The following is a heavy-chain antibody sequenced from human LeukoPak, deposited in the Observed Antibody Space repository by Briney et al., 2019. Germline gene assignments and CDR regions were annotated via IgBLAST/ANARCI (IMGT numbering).Heavy chain of an antibody. D-gene: IGHD1-26*01. CDR1: GYTFTSYG. V-gene: IGHV1-18*01. CDR2: ISSYNGNT. CDR3: ARDDSGAYDI. Sequence: ASVKVSFKASGYTFTSYGISWVRQAPGQGLEWMGWISSYNGNTNFAQKLQGRVTMTTDTSTSTAYMELRSLRSDDTAVYYCARDDSGAYDIWGQGTMVTVSS. J-gene: IGHJ3*02.